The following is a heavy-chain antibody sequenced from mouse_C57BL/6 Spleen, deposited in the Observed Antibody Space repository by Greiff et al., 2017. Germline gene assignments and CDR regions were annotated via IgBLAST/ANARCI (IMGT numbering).Heavy chain of an antibody. Sequence: VQLQQPGAELVRPGTSVKLSCKASGYTFTSYWMHWVKQRPGQGLEWIGVIDPSDSYTNYNQKLKGKATLTVDTSSSTAYMQLSSLTSEDSAVYYCARQDSSGRGAMDYWGQRTSVTVSS. CDR1: GYTFTSYW. D-gene: IGHD3-2*02. V-gene: IGHV1-59*01. J-gene: IGHJ4*01. CDR2: IDPSDSYT. CDR3: ARQDSSGRGAMDY.